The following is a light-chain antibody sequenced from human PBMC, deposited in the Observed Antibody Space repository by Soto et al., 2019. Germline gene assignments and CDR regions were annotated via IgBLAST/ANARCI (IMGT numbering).Light chain of an antibody. CDR3: RQSDT. CDR2: AAS. CDR1: QSIRSH. J-gene: IGKJ5*01. Sequence: DIQMTQFPSSLSASIGDRVSLTCRASQSIRSHLNWYQQKAGKAPKVLIYAASRVQGGVPSRFSGSGSGTDFTRTISRLEPEDFAVYYCRQSDTFGQGTRLEI. V-gene: IGKV1-39*01.